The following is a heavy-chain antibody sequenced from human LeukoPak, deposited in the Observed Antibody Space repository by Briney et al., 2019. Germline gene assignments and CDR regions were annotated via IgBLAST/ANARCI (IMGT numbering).Heavy chain of an antibody. V-gene: IGHV3-7*01. CDR1: GFTFSNYW. Sequence: GGSLRLSCAASGFTFSNYWMTWVRQDPGKGLEWVANIKPDGSEKYYVNSVKGRFIVSRDNTKNSLFLQMNSLRVEDTAVYYCTRGVLQYWGQGTLVTVSS. CDR3: TRGVLQY. J-gene: IGHJ4*02. CDR2: IKPDGSEK.